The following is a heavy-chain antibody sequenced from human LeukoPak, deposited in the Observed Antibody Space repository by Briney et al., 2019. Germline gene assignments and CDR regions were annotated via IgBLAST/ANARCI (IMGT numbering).Heavy chain of an antibody. CDR3: ARGTLENSYGYVWGSYRPRFDY. Sequence: SETLSLTCAVYGGSFSGYYWSWIRQPPGKGLEWMGEINHSGSTNYNPSLKSRVTISVDTSKNQFSLKLSSVTAADTAVYYCARGTLENSYGYVWGSYRPRFDYWGQGTLVTVSS. J-gene: IGHJ4*02. CDR2: INHSGST. V-gene: IGHV4-34*01. CDR1: GGSFSGYY. D-gene: IGHD3-16*02.